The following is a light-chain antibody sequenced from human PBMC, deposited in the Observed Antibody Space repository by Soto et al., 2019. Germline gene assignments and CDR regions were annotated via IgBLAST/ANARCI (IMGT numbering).Light chain of an antibody. Sequence: QSALTQPPSVSGSPGQSVTISCNGTSSDVGSYNRVSWYQQPPGTAPKLIIFEVSNRPSGVPDRFSGSKSGNSASLTISGLQTEDEADYYCCSETSGGTHVFGSGTKLTVL. V-gene: IGLV2-18*02. CDR3: CSETSGGTHV. CDR2: EVS. J-gene: IGLJ1*01. CDR1: SSDVGSYNR.